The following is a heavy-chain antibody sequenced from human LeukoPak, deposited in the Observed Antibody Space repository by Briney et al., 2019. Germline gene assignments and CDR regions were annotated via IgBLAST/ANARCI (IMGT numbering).Heavy chain of an antibody. V-gene: IGHV4-34*01. CDR1: GGSFSGYY. D-gene: IGHD3-3*01. Sequence: SETLSLTCAVYGGSFSGYYWSWIRQPPGKGLEWIGEINHSGSTNYNPSLKSRVTISVDTSKNQFSLKLSSVTAADTAVYYCAKGIRVVTHWGQGTLVTVSS. J-gene: IGHJ4*02. CDR2: INHSGST. CDR3: AKGIRVVTH.